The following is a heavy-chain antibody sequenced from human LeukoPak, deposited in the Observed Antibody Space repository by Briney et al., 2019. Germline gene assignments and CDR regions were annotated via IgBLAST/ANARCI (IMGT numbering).Heavy chain of an antibody. CDR2: ISAYNGNT. CDR1: GYTFTSYG. V-gene: IGHV1-18*01. CDR3: ARDIVVVPAAIGFGY. J-gene: IGHJ4*02. D-gene: IGHD2-2*02. Sequence: ASVTVSCKASGYTFTSYGISWVRQAPGQGLEWMGWISAYNGNTNYAQKLQGRVTMTTDTSTSTAYMELRSLRSDDTAVYYCARDIVVVPAAIGFGYWGQGTLVTVSS.